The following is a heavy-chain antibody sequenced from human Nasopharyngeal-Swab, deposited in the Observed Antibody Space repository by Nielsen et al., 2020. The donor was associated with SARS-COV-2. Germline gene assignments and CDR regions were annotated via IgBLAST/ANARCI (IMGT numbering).Heavy chain of an antibody. J-gene: IGHJ4*02. CDR3: AITEGELHFDY. V-gene: IGHV1-46*01. CDR2: INPSGGST. D-gene: IGHD1-26*01. Sequence: ASAKVSCKASGYTFTSYYMHWVRQAPGQGLEWMGIINPSGGSTSYAQKFQGRVTMTRDTSTSTVYMELSSLRSEDTAVYYCAITEGELHFDYWGQGTLVTVSS. CDR1: GYTFTSYY.